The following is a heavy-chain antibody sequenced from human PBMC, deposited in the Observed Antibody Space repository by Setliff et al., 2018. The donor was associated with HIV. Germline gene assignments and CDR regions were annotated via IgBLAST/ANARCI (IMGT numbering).Heavy chain of an antibody. J-gene: IGHJ4*02. V-gene: IGHV4-39*01. CDR2: IYYNGIT. CDR3: ARRIFHSSFPSFDS. D-gene: IGHD2-15*01. CDR1: GDSISSSSYY. Sequence: PSETLSLTCTVSGDSISSSSYYWGWIRQPPGKGLEWIGSIYYNGITYYNPSLKGRFTISVDTSKNQFSLKVTSVTAADTAVYYCARRIFHSSFPSFDSWGQGTLVTVSS.